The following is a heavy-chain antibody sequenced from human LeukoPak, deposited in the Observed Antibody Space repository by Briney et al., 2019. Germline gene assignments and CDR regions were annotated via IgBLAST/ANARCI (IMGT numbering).Heavy chain of an antibody. CDR3: ARSGAMVRGVIRI. CDR1: GVSFSGYY. D-gene: IGHD3-10*01. V-gene: IGHV4-34*01. J-gene: IGHJ4*02. CDR2: INHSGST. Sequence: SETLSLTCAVYGVSFSGYYWSWIRQPPGKGLEWIGEINHSGSTNYNPSLKSRVTISVDTPKNQFSLKLSSVTAADTAVYYCARSGAMVRGVIRIWGQGTLVTVSS.